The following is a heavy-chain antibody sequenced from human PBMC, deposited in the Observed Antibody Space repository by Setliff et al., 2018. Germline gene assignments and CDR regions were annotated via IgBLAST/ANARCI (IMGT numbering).Heavy chain of an antibody. Sequence: SETLSLTCTVSGGSISGYYWSWVRQSPGKGLELIGSIFYGGSTYYNPSLKSRVTISIDASKNQFSLKLDPVTAADTAVYYCARTDDYYNFYAYWGQGTQVTVSS. CDR1: GGSISGYY. CDR3: ARTDDYYNFYAY. V-gene: IGHV4-59*12. J-gene: IGHJ4*02. CDR2: IFYGGST. D-gene: IGHD3-3*01.